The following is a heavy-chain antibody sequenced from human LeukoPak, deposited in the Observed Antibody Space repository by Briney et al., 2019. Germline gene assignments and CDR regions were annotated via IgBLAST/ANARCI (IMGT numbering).Heavy chain of an antibody. CDR3: ASSPSVEAAREYFIH. V-gene: IGHV4-4*09. CDR1: AGSIRSHY. CDR2: TSNTGTT. J-gene: IGHJ4*02. D-gene: IGHD2-2*01. Sequence: SGTLSLTCSVSAGSIRSHYWNWIRQPPGKGLEWIGYTSNTGTTNYNPSLKSRVVISLDTSKSPFSLRLSSVTAADTAVYYGASSPSVEAAREYFIHWGQGTLVIVSS.